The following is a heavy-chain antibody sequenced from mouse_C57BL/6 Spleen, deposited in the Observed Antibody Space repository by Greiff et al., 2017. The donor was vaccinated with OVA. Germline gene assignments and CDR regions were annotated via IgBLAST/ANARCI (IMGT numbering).Heavy chain of an antibody. Sequence: DVQLVESGGGLVKPGGSLKLSCAASGFTFSSYAMSWVRQTPEKRLEWVATISDGGSYTYYPDNVKGRFTISRDNAKNNLYLQMSHLKSEDTAMYYCARARDYYSNYGGGRYAMDYWGQGTSVTVSS. CDR2: ISDGGSYT. D-gene: IGHD2-5*01. CDR1: GFTFSSYA. CDR3: ARARDYYSNYGGGRYAMDY. V-gene: IGHV5-4*01. J-gene: IGHJ4*01.